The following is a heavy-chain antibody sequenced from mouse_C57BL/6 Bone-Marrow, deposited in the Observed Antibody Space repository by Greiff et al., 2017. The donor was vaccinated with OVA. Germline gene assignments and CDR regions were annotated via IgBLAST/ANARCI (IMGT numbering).Heavy chain of an antibody. D-gene: IGHD3-2*02. J-gene: IGHJ3*01. CDR2: IHPSDSDT. CDR3: AMRGIAQATRLFAY. CDR1: GYTFTSYW. Sequence: QVQLQQPGAELVKPGASVKVSCKASGYTFTSYWMHWVKQRPGQGLECIGWIHPSDSDTNYNQKFKGKATLTVDKSSSTAYMQLSSLTSEDSAVDYCAMRGIAQATRLFAYWGQGTLVTVSA. V-gene: IGHV1-74*01.